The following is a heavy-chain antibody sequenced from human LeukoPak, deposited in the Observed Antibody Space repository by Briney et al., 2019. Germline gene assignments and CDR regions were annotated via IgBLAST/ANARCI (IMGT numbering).Heavy chain of an antibody. J-gene: IGHJ5*01. Sequence: ASVKVSCKASGYTFTGYYMHWVRQAPGQGLEWMGGFDPEDGETIYAQKFQGRVTMAEDTSTDTAYMELSSLRSEDTAVYYCATMKWNYARRSYNWFDSWGQGTLVTVSS. CDR3: ATMKWNYARRSYNWFDS. D-gene: IGHD1-7*01. CDR2: FDPEDGET. V-gene: IGHV1-24*01. CDR1: GYTFTGYY.